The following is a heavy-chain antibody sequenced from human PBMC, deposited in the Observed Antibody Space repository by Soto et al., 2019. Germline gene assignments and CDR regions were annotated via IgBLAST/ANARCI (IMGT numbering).Heavy chain of an antibody. V-gene: IGHV3-53*01. D-gene: IGHD3-10*01. Sequence: GGSLRLSCADSGFTVSSNYMSWVRQAPGKGLEWVSVIYSGGSTYYADSVKGRFTISRDNSKNTLYLQVNSLRAEDTAVYCCARSQRSYGSGSYSYFDYWGQGTLVTVSS. CDR3: ARSQRSYGSGSYSYFDY. CDR2: IYSGGST. CDR1: GFTVSSNY. J-gene: IGHJ4*02.